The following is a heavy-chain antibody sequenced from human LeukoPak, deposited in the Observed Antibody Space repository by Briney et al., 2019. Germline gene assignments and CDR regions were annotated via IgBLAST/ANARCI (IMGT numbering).Heavy chain of an antibody. D-gene: IGHD6-19*01. J-gene: IGHJ4*02. CDR3: ARHSPTGWYYFDS. V-gene: IGHV4-4*07. CDR2: VFTSGTT. CDR1: GDSMTTFD. Sequence: SETLSLTCIVSGDSMTTFDWSWIRQPAGKGLEWVGQVFTSGTTAYSASLKSRLTISLGKSNNQGSLKLISVTAADTAVYYCARHSPTGWYYFDSWGQGALVIVSS.